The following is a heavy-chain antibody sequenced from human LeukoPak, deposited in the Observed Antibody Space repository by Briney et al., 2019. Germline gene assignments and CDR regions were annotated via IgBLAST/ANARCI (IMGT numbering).Heavy chain of an antibody. CDR1: GFTFSSYW. V-gene: IGHV3-7*01. D-gene: IGHD2-21*02. Sequence: PGGSLRLSCAASGFTFSSYWMSWVRQAPGKGLEWVANIKQDGSEKYYVDSVKGRFTISRDNAKNSLYLQMNSLRAEDTAVYYCTRHRYGDSGGDFDYWGQGTLVTVSS. CDR2: IKQDGSEK. J-gene: IGHJ4*02. CDR3: TRHRYGDSGGDFDY.